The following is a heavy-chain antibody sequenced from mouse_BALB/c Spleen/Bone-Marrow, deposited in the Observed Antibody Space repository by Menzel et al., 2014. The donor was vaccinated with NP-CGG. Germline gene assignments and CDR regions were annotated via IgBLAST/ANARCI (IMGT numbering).Heavy chain of an antibody. CDR1: GYTFTSYI. CDR2: INPYNAGT. Sequence: VQLQQSGPELVESGASVKMSCKASGYTFTSYIIHWVKQKPGQGLEWIGYINPYNAGTKYNEKFKGKATLTSDKSSSTAYMQLSSLTSEDSAVYYCARGEFRGRSPALDVWGEGTTVTVSS. D-gene: IGHD1-1*01. V-gene: IGHV1-14*01. CDR3: ARGEFRGRSPALDV. J-gene: IGHJ1*01.